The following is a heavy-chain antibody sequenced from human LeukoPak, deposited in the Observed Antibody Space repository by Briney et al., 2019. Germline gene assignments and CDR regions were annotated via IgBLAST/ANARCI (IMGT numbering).Heavy chain of an antibody. CDR1: GFTFSSYA. Sequence: PGGSLRLSCAASGFTFSSYATSWVRQAPGKGLEWVSAISGSGGSTYYADSVKGRFTISRDNAKNSLYLQMNSLRAEDTAVYYCARDGYECSGGSCYVDYWGQGTLVTVSS. CDR2: ISGSGGST. D-gene: IGHD2-15*01. CDR3: ARDGYECSGGSCYVDY. J-gene: IGHJ4*02. V-gene: IGHV3-23*01.